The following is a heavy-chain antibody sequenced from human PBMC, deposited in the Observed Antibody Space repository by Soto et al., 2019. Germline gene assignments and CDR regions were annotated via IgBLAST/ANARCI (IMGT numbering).Heavy chain of an antibody. CDR1: GGSISSGGYY. CDR3: AGSSTSANYFDY. D-gene: IGHD2-2*01. CDR2: IYYSGST. J-gene: IGHJ4*02. Sequence: QVQLQESGPGLVKPSQTLSLTCTVSGGSISSGGYYWSWIRQHPGKGLEWIGYIYYSGSTYYNPYLKPRVXXXVXXSKNQFSPKLSSVTAADTAVYYCAGSSTSANYFDYWGQGTLVTVSS. V-gene: IGHV4-31*03.